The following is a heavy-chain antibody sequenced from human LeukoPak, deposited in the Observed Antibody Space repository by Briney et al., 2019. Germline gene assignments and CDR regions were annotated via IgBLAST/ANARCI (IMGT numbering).Heavy chain of an antibody. D-gene: IGHD5/OR15-5a*01. CDR1: GFRFSNYE. CDR2: IDATGNII. Sequence: PGGSLRLSCAASGFRFSNYEMNWVRQAPGKGLEWLSYIDATGNIIYCADSVKGRFTISRDNAKNSLYLQMSSLRVEDTAVYYCARDRWRSGVYEGDFDYWGQGTLVTVSS. CDR3: ARDRWRSGVYEGDFDY. V-gene: IGHV3-48*03. J-gene: IGHJ4*02.